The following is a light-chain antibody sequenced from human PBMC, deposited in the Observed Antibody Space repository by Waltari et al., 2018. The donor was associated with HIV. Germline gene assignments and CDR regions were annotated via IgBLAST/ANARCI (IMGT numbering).Light chain of an antibody. V-gene: IGLV3-1*01. J-gene: IGLJ1*01. CDR1: KLGDKY. CDR2: QDN. CDR3: QAWDTSTGV. Sequence: TATITCSGDKLGDKYVCWYQQKPGQSPVLVVYQDNKRPSGIPERFSGSNSGNTATLTINGTQAVDEGDYYCQAWDTSTGVFGAGTKVSVL.